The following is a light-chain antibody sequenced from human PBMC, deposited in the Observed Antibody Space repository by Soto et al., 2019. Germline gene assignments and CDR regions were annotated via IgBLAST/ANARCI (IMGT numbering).Light chain of an antibody. CDR1: SSDVGGYNY. Sequence: QSALTQPPSASGSPGQSVTISCTGTSSDVGGYNYVSWYQQHPGKAPKLMIYEVSKRPSGVPDRFSGSKSGNTASLTVSGLQAEDEADYYCSSNAGSNIGVFGGGTKLTVL. CDR2: EVS. J-gene: IGLJ3*02. V-gene: IGLV2-8*01. CDR3: SSNAGSNIGV.